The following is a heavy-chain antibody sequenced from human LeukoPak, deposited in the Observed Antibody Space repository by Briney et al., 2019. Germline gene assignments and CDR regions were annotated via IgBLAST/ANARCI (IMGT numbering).Heavy chain of an antibody. J-gene: IGHJ6*03. Sequence: GGSLKLSCAASGFTFDDYGMSWVRQAPGKGLEWVSGINWNGGSTGYADSVKGRFTISRDNAKNSLYLQMNSLRAEDTALYYCARGSYYDWYYYMDVWGKGTTVTVSS. CDR3: ARGSYYDWYYYMDV. V-gene: IGHV3-20*04. CDR1: GFTFDDYG. D-gene: IGHD3-22*01. CDR2: INWNGGST.